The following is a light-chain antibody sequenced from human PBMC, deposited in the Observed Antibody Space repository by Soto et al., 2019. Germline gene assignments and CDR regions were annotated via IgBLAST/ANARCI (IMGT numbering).Light chain of an antibody. CDR3: QQYGGIPLT. J-gene: IGKJ4*01. V-gene: IGKV3-20*01. Sequence: IVLTQSPGTLSLSPGERATLSCRASQSFSSPYLAWYQQKPGQPPRLFIYGASTRATGIPDRFSGSGSGTDFTLTIRRLEPEDFAVYYCQQYGGIPLTFGGGTTVEIK. CDR1: QSFSSPY. CDR2: GAS.